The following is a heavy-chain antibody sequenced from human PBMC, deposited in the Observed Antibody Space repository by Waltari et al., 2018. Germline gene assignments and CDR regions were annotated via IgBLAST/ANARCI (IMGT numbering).Heavy chain of an antibody. Sequence: QVQLVQSGAEVKKPGSSVKVSCKASGGTFSSYAISWVRQAPGQGLEWMGGIIPILGTANYAQKFQGRVTITADESTSTAYMELSSLRSEDTAVYYCARDGITAAGTTGDAFDIWGQGTMVTVSS. J-gene: IGHJ3*02. V-gene: IGHV1-69*11. D-gene: IGHD6-13*01. CDR3: ARDGITAAGTTGDAFDI. CDR1: GGTFSSYA. CDR2: IIPILGTA.